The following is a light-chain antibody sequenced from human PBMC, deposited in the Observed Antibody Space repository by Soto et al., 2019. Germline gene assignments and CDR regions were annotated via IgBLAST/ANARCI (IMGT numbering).Light chain of an antibody. V-gene: IGKV3-20*01. CDR1: QSVSSR. J-gene: IGKJ1*01. Sequence: IVVTQSPATLSVYTGERATLSCRAGQSVSSRLAWYQQKRGQAPRLLIYGASSRATGIPDRFSGSGSGTDFTLTISRLEPEDFAVYYCQEYGSSWGTSGQGTKVDIK. CDR3: QEYGSSWGT. CDR2: GAS.